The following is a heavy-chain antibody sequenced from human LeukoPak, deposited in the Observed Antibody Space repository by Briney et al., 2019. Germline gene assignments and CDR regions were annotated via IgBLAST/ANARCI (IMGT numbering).Heavy chain of an antibody. V-gene: IGHV3-48*03. J-gene: IGHJ4*02. CDR3: ARDYGGSSPFDY. CDR1: GFTFSSYE. D-gene: IGHD4-23*01. CDR2: ISSSDDTI. Sequence: GGSLRLSCAASGFTFSSYEMHWVRQAPGKGLEWVSYISSSDDTIYYADSVKGRFTISRDNAKNSLYLQMNSLRAEDTAVYYCARDYGGSSPFDYWGQGTLVTVS.